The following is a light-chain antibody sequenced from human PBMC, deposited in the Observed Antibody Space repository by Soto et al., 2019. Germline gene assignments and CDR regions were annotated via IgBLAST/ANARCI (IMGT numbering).Light chain of an antibody. Sequence: EIVMTQSPATLSVSPGESATLSCRASQSVSSNLAWYQQKPGQAPRLLLYDASTRATGVPARFSGSGSGTELTLTISSLQSEDFAVYYCQQYNKWPPFLFTFGPGTKVDIK. CDR1: QSVSSN. V-gene: IGKV3-15*01. CDR3: QQYNKWPPFLFT. CDR2: DAS. J-gene: IGKJ3*01.